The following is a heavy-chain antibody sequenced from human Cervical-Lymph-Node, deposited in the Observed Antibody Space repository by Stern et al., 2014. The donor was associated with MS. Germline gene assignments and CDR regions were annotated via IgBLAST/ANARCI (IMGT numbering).Heavy chain of an antibody. J-gene: IGHJ4*02. CDR3: ARGYTTSSGRPDY. CDR1: GGSTSSYY. V-gene: IGHV4-59*08. CDR2: ISSSGGT. D-gene: IGHD6-6*01. Sequence: VQLVESGPGLVKPSETLSLTCTVSGGSTSSYYWSWIRQPPGKGLEWIGYISSSGGTKYNPSLKSRVTISVETSQNQLPLNPTSVTAADAAVYYCARGYTTSSGRPDYWGQGTLVTVST.